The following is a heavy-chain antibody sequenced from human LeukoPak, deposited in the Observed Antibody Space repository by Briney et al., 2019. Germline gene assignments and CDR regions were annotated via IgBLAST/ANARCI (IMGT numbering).Heavy chain of an antibody. CDR1: GFTLSSNY. D-gene: IGHD3-10*01. V-gene: IGHV3-66*01. CDR3: ARDKPSGDYLFDY. J-gene: IGHJ4*02. Sequence: GGSLRLSCVASGFTLSSNYMSWVRQAPGKGLEWVSVIYSGGSTYYADSVKGRFTISRDNSKNMMYLQMKSLRDEDTAVYYCARDKPSGDYLFDYWGQGTLVTVSS. CDR2: IYSGGST.